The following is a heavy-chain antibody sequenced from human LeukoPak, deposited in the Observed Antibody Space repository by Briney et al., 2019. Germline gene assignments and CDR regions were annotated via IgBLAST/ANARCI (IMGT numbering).Heavy chain of an antibody. CDR1: GFTFSSYA. CDR3: AKEGFDS. J-gene: IGHJ4*02. V-gene: IGHV3-30-3*01. CDR2: ISYDGSNK. Sequence: PGGSLRLSCAASGFTFSSYAMHWVRQAPGKGLEWVAVISYDGSNKYYADSVKGRFTISRDNSKNTLYLQMNSLRAEDTAVYYCAKEGFDSWGQGTLVTVSP.